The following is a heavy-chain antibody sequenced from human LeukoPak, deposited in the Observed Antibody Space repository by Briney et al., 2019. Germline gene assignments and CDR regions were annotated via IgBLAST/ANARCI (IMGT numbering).Heavy chain of an antibody. J-gene: IGHJ6*03. CDR1: GGTFSSYA. V-gene: IGHV1-69*05. D-gene: IGHD3-10*01. CDR2: IIPIFGTA. CDR3: ARAFYGSGDQYYYYYYYMDV. Sequence: ASVKVSCKASGGTFSSYAISWVRQAPGQGLEWMGGIIPIFGTANYAQKFQGRVTITTDESTSTAYMELSSLRSEDTAVYYCARAFYGSGDQYYYYYYYMDVWGKGTTVTVSS.